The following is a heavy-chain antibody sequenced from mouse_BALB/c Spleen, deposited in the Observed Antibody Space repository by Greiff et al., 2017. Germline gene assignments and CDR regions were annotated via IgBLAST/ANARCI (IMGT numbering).Heavy chain of an antibody. CDR1: GFTFSSYW. Sequence: EVKLVESGGGLVQPGGSMKLSCVASGFTFSSYWMSWVRQSPEKGLEWVAEIRLKSDNYATHYAESVKGKFTISRDDSKSGLYLQMNSLRAEDTGMYYCTSYYHDSSYSWYFDVWGAGTTVTVSA. CDR2: IRLKSDNYAT. CDR3: TSYYHDSSYSWYFDV. D-gene: IGHD1-1*01. J-gene: IGHJ1*01. V-gene: IGHV6-6*02.